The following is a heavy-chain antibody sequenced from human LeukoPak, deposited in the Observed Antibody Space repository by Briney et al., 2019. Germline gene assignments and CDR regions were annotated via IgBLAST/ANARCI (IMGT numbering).Heavy chain of an antibody. V-gene: IGHV3-7*01. D-gene: IGHD3-22*01. CDR2: IKTDGSEK. CDR1: GFTFSNYW. J-gene: IGHJ1*01. CDR3: ATYSSLNRREFQY. Sequence: GGSLRLSCEGSGFTFSNYWMGWVRQAPGKGLQWVANIKTDGSEKYYVDSVKGRFTISRDNAKNSLYLQMNSLRAEDTAVHYCATYSSLNRREFQYWGQGTLLTVSS.